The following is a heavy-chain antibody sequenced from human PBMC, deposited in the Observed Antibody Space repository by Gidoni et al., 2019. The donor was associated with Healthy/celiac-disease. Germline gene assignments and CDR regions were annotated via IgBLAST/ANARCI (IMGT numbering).Heavy chain of an antibody. V-gene: IGHV3-21*01. Sequence: EVQLVESGGGLVKPGGSLRLSCAASGFPFSSYSMNWVRQAPGKGLEWVSSISSSSSYIYYADSVKGRFTISRDNAKNSLYLQMNSLRAEDTAVYYCARDLYSSGLIDYWGQGTLVTVSS. CDR3: ARDLYSSGLIDY. D-gene: IGHD6-19*01. CDR1: GFPFSSYS. J-gene: IGHJ4*02. CDR2: ISSSSSYI.